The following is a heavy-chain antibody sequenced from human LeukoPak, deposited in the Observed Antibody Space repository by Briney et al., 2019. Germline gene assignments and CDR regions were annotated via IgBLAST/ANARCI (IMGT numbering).Heavy chain of an antibody. CDR1: GFTFSSYA. CDR3: AKISGVVVITAYFDY. CDR2: ISGSGGST. V-gene: IGHV3-23*01. D-gene: IGHD3-22*01. J-gene: IGHJ4*02. Sequence: GGSLRLSCAASGFTFSSYAMNWVRQAPGKGLEWVSAISGSGGSTYYADSVKGRFTISRDNSKNTLYLQMNSLRAEDTAVYYCAKISGVVVITAYFDYWGQGTLVTVSS.